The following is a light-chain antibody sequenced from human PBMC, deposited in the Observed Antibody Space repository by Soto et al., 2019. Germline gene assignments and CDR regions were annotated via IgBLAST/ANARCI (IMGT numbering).Light chain of an antibody. CDR1: QSVGSN. V-gene: IGKV3-15*01. CDR3: QQYNNWPWT. J-gene: IGKJ1*01. CDR2: GAS. Sequence: EIVMTQSPTTLSVSPGSRSTLSCRAGQSVGSNLAWYQQKPGQAPRLLIYGASTRATGIPARFSGSGSGAEFTITISSLQSEDFAVYYCQQYNNWPWTFGQGTKVDI.